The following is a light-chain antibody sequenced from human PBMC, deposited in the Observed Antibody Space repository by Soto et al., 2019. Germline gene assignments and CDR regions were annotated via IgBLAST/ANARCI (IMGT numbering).Light chain of an antibody. CDR2: SNN. Sequence: QSALTQPPSASGTPGQRVTISCSGSSSNIGSNTVNWYQQLPGTAPKLLIYSNNQRPSGGPDRFSGSKSGTSASLAISGLQSEDEADYYCAAWDDSLNGEVFGTGTKVTVL. V-gene: IGLV1-44*01. J-gene: IGLJ1*01. CDR3: AAWDDSLNGEV. CDR1: SSNIGSNT.